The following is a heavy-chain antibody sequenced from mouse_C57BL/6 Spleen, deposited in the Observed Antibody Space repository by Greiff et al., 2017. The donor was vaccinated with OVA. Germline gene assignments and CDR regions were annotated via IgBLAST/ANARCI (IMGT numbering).Heavy chain of an antibody. V-gene: IGHV1-54*01. CDR1: GYAFTNYL. CDR2: INPGSGGT. J-gene: IGHJ1*03. CDR3: ARGVSPLGGYFDV. Sequence: VKLLESGAELVRPGTSVKVSCKASGYAFTNYLIEWVKQRPGQGLEWIGVINPGSGGTNYNEKFKGKATLTADKSSSTAYMQLSSLTSEDSAVYFCARGVSPLGGYFDVWGTGTTVTVSS.